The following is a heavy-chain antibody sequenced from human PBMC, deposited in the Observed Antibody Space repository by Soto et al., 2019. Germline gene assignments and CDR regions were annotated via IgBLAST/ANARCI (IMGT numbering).Heavy chain of an antibody. CDR2: ISGSGSST. J-gene: IGHJ4*02. Sequence: GLLRVSCGASGFTFTNYAMIWVRQAPGKGLEWLSCISGSGSSTYYADSVKGRFTISRDNSKNSLYLQMNSLRVEDTAVYYCAKGTVHDYWGQGTLVTVSS. CDR3: AKGTVHDY. D-gene: IGHD4-17*01. CDR1: GFTFTNYA. V-gene: IGHV3-23*01.